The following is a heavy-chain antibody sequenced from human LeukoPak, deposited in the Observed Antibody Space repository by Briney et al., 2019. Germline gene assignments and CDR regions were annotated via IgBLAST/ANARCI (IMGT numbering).Heavy chain of an antibody. Sequence: ASVKVSCKVSGKTLSDLSIHWLRQPPGKGLEWLGGSDPEDGERIYAQMFQGRVTMTEDTSVDTAYMELSSLRSEDTAVYYCVTGFTTMAVDYFDYWGQGTLVTVSP. D-gene: IGHD5-18*01. CDR1: GKTLSDLS. J-gene: IGHJ4*02. CDR2: SDPEDGER. V-gene: IGHV1-24*01. CDR3: VTGFTTMAVDYFDY.